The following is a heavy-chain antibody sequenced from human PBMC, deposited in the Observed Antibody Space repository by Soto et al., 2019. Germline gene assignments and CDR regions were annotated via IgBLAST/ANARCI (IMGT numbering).Heavy chain of an antibody. D-gene: IGHD3-22*01. CDR1: GVSISSGNW. J-gene: IGHJ4*02. Sequence: SETLSLTCAVSGVSISSGNWWTWVRQTPQRGLEYIGEIFHDGTANYYPSFERRVAISVDTSKNQFSLKLTSVTAADTAIYYCSRSESPLKVISFFDSWGQGALVTVSS. V-gene: IGHV4-4*02. CDR2: IFHDGTA. CDR3: SRSESPLKVISFFDS.